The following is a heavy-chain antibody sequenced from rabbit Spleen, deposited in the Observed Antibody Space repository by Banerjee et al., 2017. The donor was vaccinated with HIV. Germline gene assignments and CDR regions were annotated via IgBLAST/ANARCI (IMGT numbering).Heavy chain of an antibody. CDR3: ARDTGSSFSSYGMDL. D-gene: IGHD8-1*01. V-gene: IGHV1S40*01. J-gene: IGHJ6*01. CDR2: IAGSSSGFT. CDR1: GVSFSGDSY. Sequence: QSLEESGGDLVKPGTSLTLTCKASGVSFSGDSYMCWVRQAPGKGLEWISCIAGSSSGFTYSATWAKGRFTCSKTSSTTVTLQMTSLTVADTATYFCARDTGSSFSSYGMDLWGPGTLVTVS.